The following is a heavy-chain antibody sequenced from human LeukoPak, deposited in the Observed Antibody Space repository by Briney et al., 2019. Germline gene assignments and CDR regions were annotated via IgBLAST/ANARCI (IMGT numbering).Heavy chain of an antibody. D-gene: IGHD3-3*01. CDR3: ARDQYDTWSRRGNFDS. CDR1: GFTFSSYW. Sequence: GGSLRLSCEASGFTFSSYWMHWVRQAPGKGLVWVSRINSDGSSTNYADSVKGRFTISRDNVKNTLCLQMNSLRAEDTAVFYCARDQYDTWSRRGNFDSWGQGTLVIVSS. CDR2: INSDGSST. V-gene: IGHV3-74*01. J-gene: IGHJ4*02.